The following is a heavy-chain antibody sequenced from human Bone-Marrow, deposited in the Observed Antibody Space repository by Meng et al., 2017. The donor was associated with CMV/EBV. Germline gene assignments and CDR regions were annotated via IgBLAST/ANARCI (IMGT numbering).Heavy chain of an antibody. CDR1: GFTFSSYSM. CDR2: IYHSGST. J-gene: IGHJ5*02. D-gene: IGHD3-22*01. V-gene: IGHV4-4*02. CDR3: ARAMIPPRGWFDP. Sequence: GSLRLSCAASGFTFSSYSMNWVRQPPGKGLEWIGEIYHSGSTNYNPSLKSRVTISVDKSKNQFSLKLSSVTAADTAVYYCARAMIPPRGWFDPWGQGTLVTVSS.